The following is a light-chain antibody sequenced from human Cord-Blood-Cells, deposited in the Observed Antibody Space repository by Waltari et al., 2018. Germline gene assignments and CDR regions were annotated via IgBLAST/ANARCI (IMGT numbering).Light chain of an antibody. Sequence: QSALTQPASVSGSLGQSFTISCPGTSCDVGGYNYVSWYQQHPGKAPKLMIYDVSNRPSGVSNRFSGSKSGNTASLTISGLQAEDEADYYCSSYTSSSTVVFGGGTKLTVL. V-gene: IGLV2-14*01. CDR2: DVS. CDR1: SCDVGGYNY. J-gene: IGLJ2*01. CDR3: SSYTSSSTVV.